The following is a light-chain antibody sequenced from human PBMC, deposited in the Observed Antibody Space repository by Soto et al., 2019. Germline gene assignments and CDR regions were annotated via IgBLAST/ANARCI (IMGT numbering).Light chain of an antibody. CDR3: SSYTTSSTLV. CDR2: EVS. CDR1: SSDVGAYNY. Sequence: QLVLTQPASVSGSPGQSITISCTGTSSDVGAYNYVSWYQQHPGKAPKLMIYEVSNRPSGVSNRFSGSKSGNTASLTISGLQAEDEADYYCSSYTTSSTLVFGGGTKLTVL. J-gene: IGLJ3*02. V-gene: IGLV2-14*01.